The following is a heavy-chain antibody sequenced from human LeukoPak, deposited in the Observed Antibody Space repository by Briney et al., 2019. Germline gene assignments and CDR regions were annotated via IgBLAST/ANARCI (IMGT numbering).Heavy chain of an antibody. CDR3: ARGGGVTYYDSTGYLWYFDY. CDR1: GGSISSHY. V-gene: IGHV4-59*11. Sequence: SETLSLTCTVSGGSISSHYWSWIRQPPGKGLEWIGYIYYSGSTKFNPSLKSRVTISVDTSKNQFSLKLSSVTAADTAVYYCARGGGVTYYDSTGYLWYFDYWGQGTLVTFSS. J-gene: IGHJ4*02. D-gene: IGHD3-22*01. CDR2: IYYSGST.